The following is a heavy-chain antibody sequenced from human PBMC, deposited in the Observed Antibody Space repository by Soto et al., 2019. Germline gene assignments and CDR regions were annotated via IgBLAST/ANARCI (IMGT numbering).Heavy chain of an antibody. CDR1: GGTFSSYA. V-gene: IGHV1-69*13. J-gene: IGHJ5*02. D-gene: IGHD6-13*01. CDR2: IIPIFGTA. CDR3: ARNSGRWSYSSHWFDP. Sequence: SVKVSCKASGGTFSSYAISWVRQAPGQGLEWMGGIIPIFGTANYAQKSQGRVTITADESTSTAYMELSSLRSEDTAVYYCARNSGRWSYSSHWFDPWGQGTLVTVSS.